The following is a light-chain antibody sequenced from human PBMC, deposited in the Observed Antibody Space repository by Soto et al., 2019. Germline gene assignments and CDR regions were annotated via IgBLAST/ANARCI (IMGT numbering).Light chain of an antibody. CDR3: QRRSNWPPDT. CDR2: DAS. Sequence: EIVLTQSPATLSLSPGERATLSCRASQSVSTYLEWYQQKPGQAPRLRIYDASNRATGIPGRFSGSGSGTDFTLTLSSLEPEDFAVYFCQRRSNWPPDTFGQGTKLEIK. J-gene: IGKJ2*01. V-gene: IGKV3-11*01. CDR1: QSVSTY.